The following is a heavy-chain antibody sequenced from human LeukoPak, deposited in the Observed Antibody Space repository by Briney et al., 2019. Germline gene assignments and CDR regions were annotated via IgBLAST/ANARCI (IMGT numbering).Heavy chain of an antibody. CDR1: GFTFSSYW. CDR3: AKEDTTDFWSGYYFDY. D-gene: IGHD3-3*01. V-gene: IGHV3-7*03. J-gene: IGHJ4*02. Sequence: GGSLRLSCAASGFTFSSYWMSWVRQAPGKGLEWVANIKQDGSEKYYVDSVKGRFTISRDNSKNSLYLQMNSLRTEGTALYYCAKEDTTDFWSGYYFDYWGQGTLVTVSS. CDR2: IKQDGSEK.